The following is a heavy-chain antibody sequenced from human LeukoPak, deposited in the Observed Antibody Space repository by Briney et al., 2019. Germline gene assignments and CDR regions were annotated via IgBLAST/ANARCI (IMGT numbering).Heavy chain of an antibody. V-gene: IGHV3-9*01. D-gene: IGHD3-22*01. Sequence: GRSLTLSCAVSGFSFDDYAMHWVRHALGEGLEWVSGISWNSGSIGYVDSVQDRFIISRDNGKNTLSLQKNSLRAEDTALYYWAKDIWRGTYYYDSSGYQQGAFDIWGQGTMVTVSS. CDR2: ISWNSGSI. J-gene: IGHJ3*02. CDR1: GFSFDDYA. CDR3: AKDIWRGTYYYDSSGYQQGAFDI.